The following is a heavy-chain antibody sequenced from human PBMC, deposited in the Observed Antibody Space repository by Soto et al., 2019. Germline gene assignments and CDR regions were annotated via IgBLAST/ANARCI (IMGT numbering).Heavy chain of an antibody. CDR3: ARVLNDYVWGSYRNRRLDY. CDR2: INSDGSSK. D-gene: IGHD3-16*02. V-gene: IGHV3-74*01. CDR1: GFSFSNYW. J-gene: IGHJ4*02. Sequence: GGSLRLSCAASGFSFSNYWMHWVRQAPGKGLVWVSRINSDGSSKNYADSVKGRFTISRDNAKNTLYLQMNSLRAEDTAVYYCARVLNDYVWGSYRNRRLDYWGQGTRVTVAS.